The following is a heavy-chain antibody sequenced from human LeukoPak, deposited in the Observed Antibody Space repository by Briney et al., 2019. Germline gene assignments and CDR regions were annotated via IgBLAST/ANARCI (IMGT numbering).Heavy chain of an antibody. D-gene: IGHD6-6*01. CDR2: IYYSGST. CDR3: ARRIAARPPYYYYYYMDV. Sequence: PSETLSLTCTVSGGSISSYYWSWIRQPPGKGLEWIGYIYYSGSTNYNPSLKSRVTISVDTSKNQFSLKLSSVTAADTAVYYCARRIAARPPYYYYYYMDVWGEGTTVTVSS. J-gene: IGHJ6*03. CDR1: GGSISSYY. V-gene: IGHV4-59*01.